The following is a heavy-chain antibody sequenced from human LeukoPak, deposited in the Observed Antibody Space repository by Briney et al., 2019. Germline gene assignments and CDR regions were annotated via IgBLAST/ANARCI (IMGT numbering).Heavy chain of an antibody. Sequence: GASLRLSCAASGFTFSSYAMSWVRQAPGKGLEWVSAISGSGGSTYYADSVKGRFTISRDNSKNTLYLQMNSLRAKDTAVYYCAKDIKYQLLGGRLDPWGQGTLVTVSS. CDR1: GFTFSSYA. V-gene: IGHV3-23*01. J-gene: IGHJ5*02. CDR3: AKDIKYQLLGGRLDP. D-gene: IGHD2-2*01. CDR2: ISGSGGST.